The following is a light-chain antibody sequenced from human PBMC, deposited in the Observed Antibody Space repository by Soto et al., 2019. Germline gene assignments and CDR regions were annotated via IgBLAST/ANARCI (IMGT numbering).Light chain of an antibody. V-gene: IGLV1-47*01. CDR2: RSD. J-gene: IGLJ2*01. CDR3: SARDAILSGVV. CDR1: SSNIGSNH. Sequence: QSVLTQPPSASGTPGQRVTISCSGSSSNIGSNHVYWYQQFPGMAPKLLMYRSDQRPTGGPDRFSGSKSGTSASLAISGLRSDDEADYYCSARDAILSGVVFGGGTKLTVL.